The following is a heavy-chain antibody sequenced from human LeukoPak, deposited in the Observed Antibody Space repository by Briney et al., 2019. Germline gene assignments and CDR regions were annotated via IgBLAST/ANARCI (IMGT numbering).Heavy chain of an antibody. Sequence: GGSLRLSCAASGFGFTVSNNYMTWVRQAPGKGLEWVSVIYDGGSTYYADSVKGRFTISRDNSKNTLYLQMNSLRTEDTAVYYCAGDWNGDYCLEYWGQGILVTVSS. CDR2: IYDGGST. CDR3: AGDWNGDYCLEY. J-gene: IGHJ4*02. V-gene: IGHV3-66*02. D-gene: IGHD1-1*01. CDR1: GFGFTVSNNY.